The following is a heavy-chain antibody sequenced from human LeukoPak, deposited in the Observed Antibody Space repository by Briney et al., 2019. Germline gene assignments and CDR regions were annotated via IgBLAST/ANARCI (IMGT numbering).Heavy chain of an antibody. CDR2: INPSGGST. CDR1: GYTFTSYY. V-gene: IGHV1-46*01. J-gene: IGHJ4*02. D-gene: IGHD2-21*02. Sequence: GASVKVSCKASGYTFTSYYMHWVRQAPGQGLEWMGIINPSGGSTSYAQKFQGRVTMTRDTPTSTVYMELSSLRSEDTAVYYCARGGSEVVTAIVVYFDYWGQGTLVTVSS. CDR3: ARGGSEVVTAIVVYFDY.